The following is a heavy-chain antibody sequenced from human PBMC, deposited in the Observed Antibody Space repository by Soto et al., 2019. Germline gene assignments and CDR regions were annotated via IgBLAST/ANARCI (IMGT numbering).Heavy chain of an antibody. D-gene: IGHD2-15*01. Sequence: QVQLVESGGGLVKPGGSLRLCCAASGFSFSDYYMSWIRQAPGKGLEYVAYISTGSSYTNYADSVKGRFAISRDNAKNSLYLQMISLRAEDTAVYYCARDLSSRWYYFDYWGQGTLVTVSS. V-gene: IGHV3-11*06. CDR1: GFSFSDYY. CDR2: ISTGSSYT. J-gene: IGHJ4*02. CDR3: ARDLSSRWYYFDY.